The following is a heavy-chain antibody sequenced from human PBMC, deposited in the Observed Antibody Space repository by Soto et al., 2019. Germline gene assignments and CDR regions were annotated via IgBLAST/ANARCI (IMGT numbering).Heavy chain of an antibody. CDR1: GYSFTSYW. CDR3: ARHEGFDFWSGYYTLFDY. V-gene: IGHV5-10-1*01. J-gene: IGHJ4*02. Sequence: PGESLKISCKGSGYSFTSYWISWVRQMPGKGLEWMGRIDPSDSYTNYSPSFQGHVTISADKSISTAYLQWSSLKASDTAMYYCARHEGFDFWSGYYTLFDYWGQGTLVTVSS. CDR2: IDPSDSYT. D-gene: IGHD3-3*01.